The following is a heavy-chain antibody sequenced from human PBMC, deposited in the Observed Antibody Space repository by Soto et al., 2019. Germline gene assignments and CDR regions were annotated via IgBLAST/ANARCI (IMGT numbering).Heavy chain of an antibody. D-gene: IGHD6-19*01. J-gene: IGHJ4*02. Sequence: PGGSLRLSCAASGFTFSSYSMNWVRQAPGKGLEWVSSISSSSSYIYYADSVKGRFTISRDNAKNSLYLQMNSLRAEDTAVYYCARGRGAVAGGGSSYWGQGTLVTVSS. CDR2: ISSSSSYI. CDR1: GFTFSSYS. V-gene: IGHV3-21*01. CDR3: ARGRGAVAGGGSSY.